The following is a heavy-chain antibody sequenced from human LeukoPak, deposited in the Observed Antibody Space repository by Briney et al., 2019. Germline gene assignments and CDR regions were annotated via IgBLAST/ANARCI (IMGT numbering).Heavy chain of an antibody. V-gene: IGHV4-59*01. CDR3: ARERDYGEGWFDP. CDR1: GGSISSYY. J-gene: IGHJ5*02. CDR2: IYYSGST. Sequence: PSETLSLTCTVSGGSISSYYWSWIRQPPGKGLEWIGYIYYSGSTNYNPSLKSRVTISVDTSKNQFSLKLSSVTAADTAVYYCARERDYGEGWFDPWGQGTLVTVSS. D-gene: IGHD4-17*01.